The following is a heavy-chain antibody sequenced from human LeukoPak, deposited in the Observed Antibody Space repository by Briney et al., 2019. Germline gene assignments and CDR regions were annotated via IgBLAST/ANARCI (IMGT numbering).Heavy chain of an antibody. Sequence: GGSLRLSCAASGFTFSSYSMNWVRQAPGKGLEWVSYISSSSSTIYYADSVKGRFTISRDNAKNSLYLQMNSLRAEDTAVYYCARGEQRWLQSGSFDYWGQGTLVTVSS. CDR1: GFTFSSYS. CDR2: ISSSSSTI. V-gene: IGHV3-48*04. J-gene: IGHJ4*02. CDR3: ARGEQRWLQSGSFDY. D-gene: IGHD5-24*01.